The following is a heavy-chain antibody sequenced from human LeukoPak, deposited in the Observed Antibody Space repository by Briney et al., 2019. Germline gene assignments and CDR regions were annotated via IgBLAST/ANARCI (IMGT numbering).Heavy chain of an antibody. CDR1: GYTFTSYG. CDR2: ISAYNGNT. D-gene: IGHD3-9*01. CDR3: ARSRSRGTVSIFNWFDP. J-gene: IGHJ5*02. V-gene: IGHV1-18*01. Sequence: GASVKVSCKASGYTFTSYGISWVRQAPGQGLEWMGWISAYNGNTNYAQKLQGRVTMTTDTSTSTAYMELRSLRSDDTAVYYCARSRSRGTVSIFNWFDPWGQGTLVTVSS.